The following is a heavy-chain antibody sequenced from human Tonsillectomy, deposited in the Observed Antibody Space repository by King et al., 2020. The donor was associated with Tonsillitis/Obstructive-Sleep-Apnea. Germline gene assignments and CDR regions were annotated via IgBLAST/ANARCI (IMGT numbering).Heavy chain of an antibody. Sequence: VQLVESGGGLVKPGGSLRLSCAASGFTFSSYSMNWVRQAPGKGLEWVSSISSSSSYIDYADSVKGRFTISRDNAKNSLYLQMNSLRAEDTAVYYCASDNGCSSTSCYRSGDYYYYMEVWGKGTTVTVSS. D-gene: IGHD2-2*01. CDR2: ISSSSSYI. J-gene: IGHJ6*03. CDR3: ASDNGCSSTSCYRSGDYYYYMEV. V-gene: IGHV3-21*01. CDR1: GFTFSSYS.